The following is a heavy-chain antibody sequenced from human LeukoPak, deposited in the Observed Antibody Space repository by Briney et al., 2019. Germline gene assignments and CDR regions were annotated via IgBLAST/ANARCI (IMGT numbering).Heavy chain of an antibody. CDR1: GFTFSSYS. CDR3: ARLLSTVVTPAY. D-gene: IGHD4-23*01. J-gene: IGHJ4*02. V-gene: IGHV3-21*01. Sequence: GSLRLSCAASGFTFSSYSMNWVRQAPGKGLEWVSSISSSSSYIYYADSVKGRFTISRDNAKNSLYLQMNSLRAEDTAVYYCARLLSTVVTPAYWGQGTLVTVSS. CDR2: ISSSSSYI.